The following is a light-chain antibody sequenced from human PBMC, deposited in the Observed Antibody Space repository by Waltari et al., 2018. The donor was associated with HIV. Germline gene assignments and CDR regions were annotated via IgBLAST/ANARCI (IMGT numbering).Light chain of an antibody. CDR1: SSDVGTYNY. Sequence: QSALTQAPSASGSPGQSVTISCTGSSSDVGTYNYVPWYQQHPGKAPTLMIYEVNRRPSGVPDRFSGSKSGNTASLTVSGLQAEDEANYYCSSYAGRNNYVFGTGTMVTIL. CDR2: EVN. CDR3: SSYAGRNNYV. J-gene: IGLJ1*01. V-gene: IGLV2-8*01.